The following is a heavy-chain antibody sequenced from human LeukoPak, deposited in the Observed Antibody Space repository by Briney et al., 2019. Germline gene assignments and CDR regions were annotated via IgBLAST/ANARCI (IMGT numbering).Heavy chain of an antibody. V-gene: IGHV4-34*01. CDR1: GGSFSGYY. CDR3: AGGLVLRYFDGVYMDV. J-gene: IGHJ6*03. CDR2: INHSGST. Sequence: SETLSLTCAVYGGSFSGYYWSWIRQPPGKGLEWIGEINHSGSTNYNPSLKSRVTISVDTSKNQFSLKLSSVTAADTAVYYCAGGLVLRYFDGVYMDVWGKGTTVTVSS. D-gene: IGHD3-9*01.